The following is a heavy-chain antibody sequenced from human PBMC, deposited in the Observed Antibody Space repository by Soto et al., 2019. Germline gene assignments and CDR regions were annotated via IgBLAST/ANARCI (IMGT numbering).Heavy chain of an antibody. CDR3: ARDLNYYDSSGYYYGVDY. CDR2: ISSSGSTI. CDR1: GFTFSDYY. V-gene: IGHV3-11*01. Sequence: SGGSLRLSCAASGFTFSDYYMSWIRQAPGKGLEWVSYISSSGSTIYYADSVKGRFTISRDNAKNSLYLQMNSLRAEDTAVYYCARDLNYYDSSGYYYGVDYWGQGTLVTVSS. J-gene: IGHJ4*02. D-gene: IGHD3-22*01.